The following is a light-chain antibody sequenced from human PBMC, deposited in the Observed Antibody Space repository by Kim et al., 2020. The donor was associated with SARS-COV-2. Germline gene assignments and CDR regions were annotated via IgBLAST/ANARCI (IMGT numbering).Light chain of an antibody. V-gene: IGKV3-20*01. J-gene: IGKJ1*01. CDR2: GAS. Sequence: SPGERATPCCRASQSVSSSYLAWYQQKPGQAPRLVIYGASSRATGIPDRFSGSGSGTDFTLTISRLEPEDFAVYYCQQYGSSPRTFGQGTKVEIK. CDR3: QQYGSSPRT. CDR1: QSVSSSY.